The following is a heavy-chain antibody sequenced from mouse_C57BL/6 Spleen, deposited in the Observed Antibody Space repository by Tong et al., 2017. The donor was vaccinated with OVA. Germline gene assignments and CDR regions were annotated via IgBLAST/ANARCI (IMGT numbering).Heavy chain of an antibody. CDR3: ARGGYFDY. V-gene: IGHV5-17*01. CDR2: ISSGSSTI. Sequence: EVQLQESGGGLVKPGGSLKLSCAASGFTFSSYAMSWVRQAPEKGLEWVAYISSGSSTIYYADTVKGRFTISRDNAKNTLFLQMTSLRSEDTAMYYCARGGYFDYWGQGTTLTVSS. CDR1: GFTFSSYA. J-gene: IGHJ2*01.